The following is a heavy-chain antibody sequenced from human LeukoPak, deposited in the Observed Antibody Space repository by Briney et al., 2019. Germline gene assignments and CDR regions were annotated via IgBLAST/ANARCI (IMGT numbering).Heavy chain of an antibody. CDR2: IWFDGSDK. Sequence: GRSLRLSCAASGFTFSSYGMHWVRQAPGKGLDWVAVIWFDGSDKYYADSVKGLFTISRDNSKNTLYLQMNSLRAEDTAVYFCAKETQDAFDIWGQGTLVTVSS. CDR3: AKETQDAFDI. CDR1: GFTFSSYG. V-gene: IGHV3-33*06. J-gene: IGHJ3*02.